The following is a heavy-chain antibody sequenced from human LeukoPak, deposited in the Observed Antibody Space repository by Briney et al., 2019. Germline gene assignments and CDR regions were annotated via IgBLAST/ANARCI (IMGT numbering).Heavy chain of an antibody. CDR2: ISYDGSNK. D-gene: IGHD5-18*01. Sequence: RGSLRLSCAASGFTFSSYGMHWVRQAPGKGLERVAVISYDGSNKYYADSVKGRFTISRDNSKNTLYLQMNSLRAEDTAVYYCAKAWGRGYSYGYVTDYWGQGTLVTVSS. V-gene: IGHV3-30*18. J-gene: IGHJ4*02. CDR1: GFTFSSYG. CDR3: AKAWGRGYSYGYVTDY.